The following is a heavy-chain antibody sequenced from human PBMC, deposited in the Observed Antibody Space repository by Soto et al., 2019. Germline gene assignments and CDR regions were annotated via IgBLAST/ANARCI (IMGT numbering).Heavy chain of an antibody. Sequence: PSETLSLTCTVSGGSVSSGSYYWSWIRQPPGKGLEWIGYIYYSGSTNYDPSLKSRVTISVDTSKNQFSLKLSSVTAAYAAVYYCARYSNTSQNIHYYYGMDVWGGGSTVTVSS. CDR2: IYYSGST. J-gene: IGHJ6*04. V-gene: IGHV4-61*01. CDR3: ARYSNTSQNIHYYYGMDV. D-gene: IGHD2-2*01. CDR1: GGSVSSGSYY.